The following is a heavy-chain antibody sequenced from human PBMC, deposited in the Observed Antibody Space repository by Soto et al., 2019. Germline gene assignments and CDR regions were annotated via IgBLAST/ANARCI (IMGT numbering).Heavy chain of an antibody. D-gene: IGHD3-9*01. CDR3: ARIRTGYAHYYGMDV. CDR1: GWSFTGYY. V-gene: IGHV4-34*01. CDR2: INHRGST. Sequence: PSGTLSLTCAVYGWSFTGYYWSWIRQPPRKGLEWIGEINHRGSTKYNPSLKSRVTISVDTSKNHVFLKLSSLTAADTAVYYCARIRTGYAHYYGMDVWGQGTTVT. J-gene: IGHJ6*02.